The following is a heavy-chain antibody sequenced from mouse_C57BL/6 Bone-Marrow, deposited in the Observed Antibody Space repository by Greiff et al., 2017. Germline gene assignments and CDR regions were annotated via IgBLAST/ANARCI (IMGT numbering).Heavy chain of an antibody. V-gene: IGHV3-6*01. Sequence: EVKLQESGPGLVKPSQSLSLTCSVTGYSITSGYYWNWIRQFPGNKLEWMGYISYDGSNNYNPSLKNRISITRDTSKNQFFLKLNSVTTEDTATXYCARVGYLDYWGQGTTLTVSS. CDR3: ARVGYLDY. CDR2: ISYDGSN. CDR1: GYSITSGYY. J-gene: IGHJ2*01.